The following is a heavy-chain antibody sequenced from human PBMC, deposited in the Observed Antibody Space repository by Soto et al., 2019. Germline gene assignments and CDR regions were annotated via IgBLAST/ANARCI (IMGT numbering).Heavy chain of an antibody. Sequence: SETLSLTCTVSGGSISSYYWSWIRQPPGKGLEWIGYIYYSGSTNYNPSLKSRVTISVDTSKNQFSLKLSSVTAADTAVYYCARHSSSKFYDFWSGEPGSYYFDYWGQGTLVTVSS. CDR2: IYYSGST. D-gene: IGHD3-3*01. CDR1: GGSISSYY. CDR3: ARHSSSKFYDFWSGEPGSYYFDY. J-gene: IGHJ4*02. V-gene: IGHV4-59*08.